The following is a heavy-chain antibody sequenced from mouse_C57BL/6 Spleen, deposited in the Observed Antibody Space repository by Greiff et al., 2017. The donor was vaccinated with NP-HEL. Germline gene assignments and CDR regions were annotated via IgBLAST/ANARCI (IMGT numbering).Heavy chain of an antibody. Sequence: VKLQQPGAELVMPGASVKLSCKASGYTFTSYWMHWVKQSHGQGLVWIGAIDPSDSYTNYNQKFKGKSTLTVDKSSSTTYMQLSSLASEYSAIYYCARRAYYNNAYWCFDDWGQGTTLTVSS. J-gene: IGHJ1*01. CDR2: IDPSDSYT. CDR3: ARRAYYNNAYWCFDD. D-gene: IGHD2-12*01. V-gene: IGHV1-69*01. CDR1: GYTFTSYW.